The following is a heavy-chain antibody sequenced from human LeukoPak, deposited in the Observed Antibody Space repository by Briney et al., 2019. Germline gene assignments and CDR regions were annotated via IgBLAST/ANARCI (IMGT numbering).Heavy chain of an antibody. CDR2: FDPEDGET. CDR3: ATDRSFCSSTSCYYGKTPNGKKSGYDLDY. CDR1: GYTLTELS. Sequence: ASVKVSCKVSGYTLTELSMHWVRQAPGNGLEWMGGFDPEDGETIYAQKFQGRVTMTEDTSTDTAYMELSSLRSEDTAVYYCATDRSFCSSTSCYYGKTPNGKKSGYDLDYWGQGTLVTVSS. D-gene: IGHD2-2*01. J-gene: IGHJ4*02. V-gene: IGHV1-24*01.